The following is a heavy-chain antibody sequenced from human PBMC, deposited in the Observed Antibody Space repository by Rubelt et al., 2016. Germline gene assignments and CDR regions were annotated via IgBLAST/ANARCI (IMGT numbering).Heavy chain of an antibody. D-gene: IGHD2-2*01. J-gene: IGHJ4*02. CDR3: ATQGYCSSTSCYGAY. Sequence: EVQLVESGGGLVQPGGSLRLSCAASGFTFSSYSMNWVRQAPGKGLEWVSYISSSSSTIYYADSVKGRCTISRENAKNSLYLQMNSLRDEDTAVYYCATQGYCSSTSCYGAYWGQGTLVTVSS. V-gene: IGHV3-48*02. CDR2: ISSSSSTI. CDR1: GFTFSSYS.